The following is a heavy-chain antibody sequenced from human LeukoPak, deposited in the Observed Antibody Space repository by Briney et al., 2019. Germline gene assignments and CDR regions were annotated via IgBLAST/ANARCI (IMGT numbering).Heavy chain of an antibody. CDR3: ARDLAGPPQEAFDI. CDR1: GFTFSSYW. Sequence: PGGSLRLSCAASGFTFSSYWMSWVRQAPGKGLEWVASVKQDGSDKYSVDSVKGRFTISRDNAKNSLYLQMNSLRSEDTAGYYCARDLAGPPQEAFDIWGQGTMVTVSS. CDR2: VKQDGSDK. V-gene: IGHV3-7*01. J-gene: IGHJ3*02.